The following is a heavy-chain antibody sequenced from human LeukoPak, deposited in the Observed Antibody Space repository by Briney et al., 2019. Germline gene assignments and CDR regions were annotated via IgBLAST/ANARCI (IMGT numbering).Heavy chain of an antibody. D-gene: IGHD6-19*01. CDR2: IWYDGSNK. V-gene: IGHV3-33*01. Sequence: GRSLRLSCAASGFTFSSYGMHWVRQAPGKGLEWVAVIWYDGSNKYYADSVKGRFTISRDNSKNTLYLQMNSLRAEDTAVYYCARGPFYSSRGNWFDPWGQGTLVTVSS. CDR3: ARGPFYSSRGNWFDP. CDR1: GFTFSSYG. J-gene: IGHJ5*02.